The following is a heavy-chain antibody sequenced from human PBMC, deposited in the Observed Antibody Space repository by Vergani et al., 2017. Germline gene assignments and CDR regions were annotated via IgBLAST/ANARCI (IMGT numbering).Heavy chain of an antibody. CDR3: ARDLVAGGDY. V-gene: IGHV3-21*01. Sequence: EVQLVESGGGLVKLGGSLRLSCAASGFTFSSYSMNWVRQAPGKGLEWVSSISSSSSYIYYADSVKGRFTISRDNAKNSLYLQMNSLRAEDTAVYYCARDLVAGGDYWGQGTLVTVSS. J-gene: IGHJ4*02. CDR2: ISSSSSYI. CDR1: GFTFSSYS.